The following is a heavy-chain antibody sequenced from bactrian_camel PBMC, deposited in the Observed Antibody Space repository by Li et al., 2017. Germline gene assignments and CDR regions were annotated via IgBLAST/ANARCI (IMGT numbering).Heavy chain of an antibody. CDR2: IRVGGSST. CDR3: ATGSGSNGDWPT. J-gene: IGHJ4*01. D-gene: IGHD1*01. V-gene: IGHV3S40*01. CDR1: GFTFSSYD. Sequence: VQLVESGGGLVQPGGSLRLSCAASGFTFSSYDMSWVRQDAVKGIEWVSFIRVGGSSTYYAESVKGRFTISRDNAKNTLYLQMDNLKSEDTALYYCATGSGSNGDWPTRGQGTQVTVS.